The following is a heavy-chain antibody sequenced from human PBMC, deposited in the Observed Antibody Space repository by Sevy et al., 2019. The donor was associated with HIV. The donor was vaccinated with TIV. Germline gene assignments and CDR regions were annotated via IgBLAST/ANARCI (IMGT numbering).Heavy chain of an antibody. Sequence: GGSLRLSCAASGFTFGTFGMHWVRQAPGKGLEWVAVISYDGSSKYYGDSVKGRFSISRDNSKNTRYLQMSSLRPEDTAMYYCAKDFTGYNGMDVWGQGTTVTVSS. J-gene: IGHJ6*02. D-gene: IGHD3-9*01. CDR3: AKDFTGYNGMDV. V-gene: IGHV3-30*18. CDR1: GFTFGTFG. CDR2: ISYDGSSK.